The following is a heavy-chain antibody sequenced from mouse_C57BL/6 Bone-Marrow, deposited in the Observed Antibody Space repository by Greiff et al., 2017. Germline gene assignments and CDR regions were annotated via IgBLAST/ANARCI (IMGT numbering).Heavy chain of an antibody. Sequence: DVKLQESGPGLVKPSQSLSLTCSVTGYSITSGYYWNWIRQFPGNKLEWMGYISYDGSNNYNPSLKNRISITRDTSKNQFFLKLNSVTTEDTATYYCARGADRRGFDYWGQGTTLTVSS. CDR1: GYSITSGYY. D-gene: IGHD3-3*01. J-gene: IGHJ2*01. V-gene: IGHV3-6*01. CDR2: ISYDGSN. CDR3: ARGADRRGFDY.